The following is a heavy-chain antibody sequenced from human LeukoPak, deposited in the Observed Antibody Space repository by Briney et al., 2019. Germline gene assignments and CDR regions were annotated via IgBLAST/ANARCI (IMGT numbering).Heavy chain of an antibody. J-gene: IGHJ4*02. CDR2: IYYSGGT. CDR1: GGSISSSSYY. Sequence: SQTLSLTCTVSGGSISSSSYYWGWIRQPPGKGLEWIGSIYYSGGTYYNPSLKSRVTISVDTSKNQFSLKLSSVTAADTAVYYCARQPDSSGYGFDYWGQGTLVTVSS. D-gene: IGHD3-22*01. CDR3: ARQPDSSGYGFDY. V-gene: IGHV4-39*01.